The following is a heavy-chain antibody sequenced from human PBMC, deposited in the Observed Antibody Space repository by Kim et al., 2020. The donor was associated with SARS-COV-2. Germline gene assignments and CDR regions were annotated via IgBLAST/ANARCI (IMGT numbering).Heavy chain of an antibody. D-gene: IGHD1-26*01. CDR3: AREAGVGATGRDY. CDR1: GGSFSGYY. CDR2: INHSGST. Sequence: SETLSLTCAVYGGSFSGYYWSWIRQPPGKGLEWIGEINHSGSTNYNPSLKSRVTISVDTSKNQFSLKLSSVTAADTAVYYCAREAGVGATGRDYWGQGTLVTVSS. J-gene: IGHJ4*02. V-gene: IGHV4-34*01.